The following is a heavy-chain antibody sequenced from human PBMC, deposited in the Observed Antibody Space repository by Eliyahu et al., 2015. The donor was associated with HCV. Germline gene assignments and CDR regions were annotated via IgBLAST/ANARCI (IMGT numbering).Heavy chain of an antibody. V-gene: IGHV3-48*01. Sequence: EVQLMESGGGLVQPGGSLRLSCAASGLXFNSYSMNWVRQAPGKGLEWISNISSWSSFIDYADSVKGRFTISRDNGKNSLYLQMNSLRAEDTAVYYCARSLTGTTGAFDIWGQGTMVTVSS. D-gene: IGHD1-7*01. CDR2: ISSWSSFI. J-gene: IGHJ3*02. CDR3: ARSLTGTTGAFDI. CDR1: GLXFNSYS.